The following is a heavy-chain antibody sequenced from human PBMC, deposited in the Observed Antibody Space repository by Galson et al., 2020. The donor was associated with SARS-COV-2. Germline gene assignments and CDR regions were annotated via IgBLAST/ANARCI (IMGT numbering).Heavy chain of an antibody. J-gene: IGHJ6*02. CDR2: ISSSGSTI. Sequence: LSCAASGFTFSDYYMSWIRQAPGKGLEWVSYISSSGSTIYYADSVKGRFTISRDNAKNSLYLQMNSLRAEDTAVYYCARVIEFTIFGVVINYYYYGMDVWGQGTTVTVSS. V-gene: IGHV3-11*01. CDR3: ARVIEFTIFGVVINYYYYGMDV. CDR1: GFTFSDYY. D-gene: IGHD3-3*01.